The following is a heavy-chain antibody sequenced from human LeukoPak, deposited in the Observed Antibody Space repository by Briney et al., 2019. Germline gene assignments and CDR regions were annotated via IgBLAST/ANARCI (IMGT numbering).Heavy chain of an antibody. Sequence: PSETLSLTCAVYGGSFSGYYWSWIRQPPGKGLEWIGEINHSGSTNYNPSLKSRVTISVDTSKNQFSLKLSSVTAADTAVYYCARKNSYGLHFDYWGQGTLVTVSS. J-gene: IGHJ4*02. CDR2: INHSGST. D-gene: IGHD5-18*01. CDR3: ARKNSYGLHFDY. CDR1: GGSFSGYY. V-gene: IGHV4-34*01.